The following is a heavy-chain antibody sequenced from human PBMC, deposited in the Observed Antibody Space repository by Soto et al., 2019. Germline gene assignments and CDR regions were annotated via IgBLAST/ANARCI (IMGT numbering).Heavy chain of an antibody. CDR1: GGSISSKSYS. D-gene: IGHD1-7*01. CDR2: IYYSGST. V-gene: IGHV4-39*01. Sequence: SETLSLTCSVSGGSISSKSYSWGWIRQPPGKGLEWIGSIYYSGSTYCSPSLKSRVTISVDTSKNQFSLKLRSVTAADTVFFSWGKGEGAAGTDWWFDPWGQGTRVTFSS. CDR3: GKGEGAAGTDWWFDP. J-gene: IGHJ5*02.